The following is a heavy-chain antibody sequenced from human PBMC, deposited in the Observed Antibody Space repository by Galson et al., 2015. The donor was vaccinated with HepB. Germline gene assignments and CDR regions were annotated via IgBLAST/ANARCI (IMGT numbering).Heavy chain of an antibody. CDR1: GFTFDDYA. V-gene: IGHV3-74*01. J-gene: IGHJ3*02. CDR2: INSDGSST. Sequence: SLRLSCAASGFTFDDYAMHWVRQAPGKGLEWVSRINSDGSSTSYADSVKGRFTISRDNAKNTLYLQMNSLRAEDTAVYYCATEAAAGTRMWAFDIWGQGTMVTVSS. CDR3: ATEAAAGTRMWAFDI. D-gene: IGHD6-13*01.